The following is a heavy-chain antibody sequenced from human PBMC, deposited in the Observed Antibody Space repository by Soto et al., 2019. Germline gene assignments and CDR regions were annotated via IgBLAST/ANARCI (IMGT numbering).Heavy chain of an antibody. CDR3: ATDYYDSSGYPRAFDY. CDR2: IIPIFGTT. Sequence: SVKVSCKASGGTFSSYAISWVRQAPGHGLEWMGGIIPIFGTTNYAQKFQGRVTITADDSTSTAYMELSSLRSEDTAVYYCATDYYDSSGYPRAFDYWGQGTLVTVSS. D-gene: IGHD3-22*01. CDR1: GGTFSSYA. V-gene: IGHV1-69*13. J-gene: IGHJ4*02.